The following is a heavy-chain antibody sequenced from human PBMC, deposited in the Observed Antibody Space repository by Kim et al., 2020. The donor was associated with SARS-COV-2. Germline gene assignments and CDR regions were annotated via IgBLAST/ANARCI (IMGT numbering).Heavy chain of an antibody. CDR3: ARFGRDRAFDI. D-gene: IGHD3-10*01. V-gene: IGHV1-46*01. J-gene: IGHJ3*02. Sequence: TSYAQKFQGRVTMTRDTSTSTVYMELSSLRSEDTAVYYCARFGRDRAFDIWGQGTMVTVSS. CDR2: T.